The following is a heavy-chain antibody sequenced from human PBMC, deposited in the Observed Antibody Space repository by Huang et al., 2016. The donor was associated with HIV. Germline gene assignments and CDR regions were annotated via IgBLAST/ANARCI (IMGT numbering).Heavy chain of an antibody. V-gene: IGHV4-39*01. CDR3: ARHREGPVAYYSGWGSHLNYMDV. CDR2: IYYKGGT. D-gene: IGHD3-10*01. J-gene: IGHJ6*03. CDR1: GGSIRSSDYR. Sequence: QLLLQESGPGLVKPSEALALTCAVSGGSIRSSDYRWGWIRQPPGKGLEWIGSIYYKGGTHYSPSLKSRVTIAVDTSKNLFFLNLTSMTAADTAVYYCARHREGPVAYYSGWGSHLNYMDVWGRGRTVVVSS.